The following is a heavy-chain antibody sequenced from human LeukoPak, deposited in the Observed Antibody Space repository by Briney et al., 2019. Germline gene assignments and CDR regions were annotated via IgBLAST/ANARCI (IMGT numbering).Heavy chain of an antibody. D-gene: IGHD1-26*01. CDR3: ASRREESCTSWSCREIDY. V-gene: IGHV2-5*02. J-gene: IGHJ4*02. Sequence: SGPVLVKPTQTLTLTCTFSGFSLNTRGVHVGWIRQPPGKALEWLALIYWDDDKRYSPSLKSRLTIAKDTSKNQVVLTMTNVDPVDTATYYCASRREESCTSWSCREIDYWGQGTLVTVSS. CDR1: GFSLNTRGVH. CDR2: IYWDDDK.